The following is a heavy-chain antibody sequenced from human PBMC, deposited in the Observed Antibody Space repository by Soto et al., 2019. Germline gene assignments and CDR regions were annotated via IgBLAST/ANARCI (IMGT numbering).Heavy chain of an antibody. Sequence: PSQTLSLTCAVYGGSFSGYYWSWIRQPPGKGLEWIGEINHSGSTNYNPSLKSRVTISVDTSKNQLSLKLSSVTAADTAVYYCARGPGRYCSSTTCASPRYYYSYMDVRGKGTTVTVSS. CDR1: GGSFSGYY. CDR3: ARGPGRYCSSTTCASPRYYYSYMDV. CDR2: INHSGST. J-gene: IGHJ6*03. D-gene: IGHD2-2*01. V-gene: IGHV4-34*01.